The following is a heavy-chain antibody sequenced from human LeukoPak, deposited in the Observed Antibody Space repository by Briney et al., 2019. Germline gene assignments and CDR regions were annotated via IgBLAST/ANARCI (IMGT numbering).Heavy chain of an antibody. D-gene: IGHD2-21*02. CDR1: GGSISSYY. V-gene: IGHV4-59*01. CDR3: ARGFAYCGGDCYS. CDR2: IYYSGST. Sequence: PSETLSLTCTVSGGSISSYYWRWVRQPPGKGLGWIGYIYYSGSTNYNPSLKSRVTISVDTSKNQFSLKLSSVTAADTAVYYCARGFAYCGGDCYSWGQGTLVTVSS. J-gene: IGHJ4*02.